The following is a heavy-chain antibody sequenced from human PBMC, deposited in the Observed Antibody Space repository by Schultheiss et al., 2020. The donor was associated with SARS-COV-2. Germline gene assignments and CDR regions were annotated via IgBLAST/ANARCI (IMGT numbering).Heavy chain of an antibody. CDR2: IYYSGST. D-gene: IGHD2-2*01. CDR3: ARDRGDIVVVPAARYYYYYYMDV. J-gene: IGHJ6*03. Sequence: SETLSLTCTVSGGSISSYYWGWIRQPPGKGLEWIGYIYYSGSTNYNPSLKSRVTISVDTSKNQFSLKLSSVTAADTAVYYCARDRGDIVVVPAARYYYYYYMDVWGKGTTVTVSS. V-gene: IGHV4-59*12. CDR1: GGSISSYY.